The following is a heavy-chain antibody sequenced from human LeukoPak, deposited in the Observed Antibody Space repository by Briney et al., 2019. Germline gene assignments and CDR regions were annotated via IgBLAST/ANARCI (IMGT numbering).Heavy chain of an antibody. CDR3: ARGRHLYSSSWSKTPRQFDY. V-gene: IGHV4-34*01. J-gene: IGHJ4*02. Sequence: SETLSLTCAVYGGSFSGYYWSWIRQPPGKGLEWIGEINHSGSTNYNPSLKSRVTISVDTSKNQFSLKLSSVTAADTAVYYCARGRHLYSSSWSKTPRQFDYWGQGTLVTVSS. D-gene: IGHD6-13*01. CDR2: INHSGST. CDR1: GGSFSGYY.